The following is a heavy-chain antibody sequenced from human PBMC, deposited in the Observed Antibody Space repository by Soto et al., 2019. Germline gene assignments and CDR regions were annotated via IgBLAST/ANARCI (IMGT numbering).Heavy chain of an antibody. CDR1: GGSISSYY. CDR2: IYYSGST. Sequence: SETLSLTCTVSGGSISSYYWSWIRQPPGKGLEWIGYIYYSGSTNYNPSLKSRVTISVDRSKNQFSLKLSSVTAADTAVYYCAGPPPCSGGSCYSAGDYYYYMDVWGKGTTVTVSS. V-gene: IGHV4-59*01. CDR3: AGPPPCSGGSCYSAGDYYYYMDV. D-gene: IGHD2-15*01. J-gene: IGHJ6*03.